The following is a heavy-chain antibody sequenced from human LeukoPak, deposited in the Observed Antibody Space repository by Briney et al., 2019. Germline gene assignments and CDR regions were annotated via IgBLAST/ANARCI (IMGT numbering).Heavy chain of an antibody. CDR1: GCTISNYY. CDR3: ASSKTNGDSSGWYAWFDP. Sequence: SGTLSLTCRVSGCTISNYYWIWIRQPAGKGLEWVGRIYTSGSTKYTPSLKSRVPMPLDKSKNQFSLKLSTVIAADTAVYYCASSKTNGDSSGWYAWFDPWGQGTLVTVSS. J-gene: IGHJ5*02. V-gene: IGHV4-4*07. D-gene: IGHD6-19*01. CDR2: IYTSGST.